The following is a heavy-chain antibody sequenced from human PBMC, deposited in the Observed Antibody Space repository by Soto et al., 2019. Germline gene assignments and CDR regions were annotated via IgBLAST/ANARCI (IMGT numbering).Heavy chain of an antibody. CDR1: GYTFTGDY. D-gene: IGHD3-22*01. J-gene: IGHJ4*02. V-gene: IGHV1-2*02. CDR3: AAFTTKEYYYDKILRYFDY. Sequence: ASVKVSCKASGYTFTGDYIHWVRQAPGQGLEWMGWINPNSGGTNYAQKFQGRVTMTRDTSISTAYMELSRLRSDDTAVYYCAAFTTKEYYYDKILRYFDYWGQGTLVTVSS. CDR2: INPNSGGT.